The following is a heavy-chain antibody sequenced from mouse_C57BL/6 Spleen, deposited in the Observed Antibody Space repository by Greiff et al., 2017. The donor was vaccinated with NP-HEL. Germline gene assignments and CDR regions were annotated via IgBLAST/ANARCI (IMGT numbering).Heavy chain of an antibody. Sequence: EVMLVESGGGLVQPGESLKLSCESNEYEFPSHDMSWVRKTPETRLELVAAINSDGGSTYSPDPMERRFIISRDNTKKTLYLQMSSLRSEDTALYYCARQTGGVYFDGWGTGTTVTVSS. V-gene: IGHV5-2*01. J-gene: IGHJ1*03. D-gene: IGHD4-1*01. CDR2: INSDGGST. CDR3: ARQTGGVYFDG. CDR1: EYEFPSHD.